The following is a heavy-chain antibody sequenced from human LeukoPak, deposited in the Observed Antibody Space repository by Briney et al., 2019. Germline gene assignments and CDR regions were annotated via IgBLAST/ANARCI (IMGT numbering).Heavy chain of an antibody. CDR2: INWNGGST. CDR1: GFTFSSYG. J-gene: IGHJ3*02. D-gene: IGHD6-6*01. Sequence: GGSLRLSCAASGFTFSSYGMSWVRQAPGKGLEWVSGINWNGGSTGYADSVKGRFTISRDNAKNSLYLQMNSLRAEDTALYYCARASSSSSGLGFYAFDIWGQGTMVTVSS. CDR3: ARASSSSSGLGFYAFDI. V-gene: IGHV3-20*04.